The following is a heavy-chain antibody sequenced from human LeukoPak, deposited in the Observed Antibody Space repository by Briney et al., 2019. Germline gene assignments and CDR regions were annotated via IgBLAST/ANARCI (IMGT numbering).Heavy chain of an antibody. J-gene: IGHJ6*03. Sequence: ASVKVSCTASGYTFTSYDINWVRQATGQGLEWMGRISTYNGNTNYAQKFQGRVSMTTDTSTSTAYMELRSLRSDDTAVYYCARDLRGLLNYYYYYYMDVWDKGTTVTVSS. CDR3: ARDLRGLLNYYYYYYMDV. CDR1: GYTFTSYD. D-gene: IGHD3-16*01. CDR2: ISTYNGNT. V-gene: IGHV1-18*01.